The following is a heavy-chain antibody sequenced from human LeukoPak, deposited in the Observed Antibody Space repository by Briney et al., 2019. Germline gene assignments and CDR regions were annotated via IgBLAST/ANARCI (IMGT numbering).Heavy chain of an antibody. CDR3: AKDERNWNYNLASQTYD. J-gene: IGHJ4*02. Sequence: GGSLRLSCAASGFRFSSYAMSWVRQAPGKGLEWVSAISCSGVSTYYADSVKGRLTVYKDNTKNTLYLQMSSLRAEDTAVYYCAKDERNWNYNLASQTYDWGQGTLVTVSS. V-gene: IGHV3-23*01. D-gene: IGHD1-7*01. CDR1: GFRFSSYA. CDR2: ISCSGVST.